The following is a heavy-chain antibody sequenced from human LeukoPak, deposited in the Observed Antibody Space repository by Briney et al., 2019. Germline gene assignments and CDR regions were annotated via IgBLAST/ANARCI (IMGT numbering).Heavy chain of an antibody. CDR2: ISSSSSTI. V-gene: IGHV3-48*01. Sequence: GGSLRLSCAASGFTFSSYSVNWVRQAPGKGLEGVSYISSSSSTIYYADSVKGRFTISRDNAKKSMYLQRNSLRAEHTAVYYCAKDRRIAVAPGHFDYWGQGTLVTVSS. D-gene: IGHD6-19*01. CDR3: AKDRRIAVAPGHFDY. J-gene: IGHJ4*02. CDR1: GFTFSSYS.